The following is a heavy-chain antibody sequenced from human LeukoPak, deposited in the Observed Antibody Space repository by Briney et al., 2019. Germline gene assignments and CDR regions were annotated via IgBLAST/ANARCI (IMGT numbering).Heavy chain of an antibody. Sequence: GGSLRLSCSASGFTFSNYTMHWVRQAPGKGLEYVSSISSNGGSTYSADSVKGRFTISRDNSKNTLYLQMSSLRAEDTAVYYCVKDMGLILLLWGQGTMVTVSS. CDR3: VKDMGLILLL. V-gene: IGHV3-64D*09. CDR1: GFTFSNYT. J-gene: IGHJ3*01. CDR2: ISSNGGST. D-gene: IGHD2/OR15-2a*01.